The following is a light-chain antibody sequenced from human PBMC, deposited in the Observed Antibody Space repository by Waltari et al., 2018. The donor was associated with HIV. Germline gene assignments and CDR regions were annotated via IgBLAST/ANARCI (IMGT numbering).Light chain of an antibody. Sequence: QSVLTPPPSASGTPGQGVTTSCSGRSPTIGRTYVTWYQHLPGTAPNPLIYRNNQRPSGVPGRFSGSKSGTSASLAISGLRSEDEADYYCATWDDSLSGSLFGGGTKLTVL. CDR3: ATWDDSLSGSL. CDR1: SPTIGRTY. J-gene: IGLJ2*01. CDR2: RNN. V-gene: IGLV1-47*01.